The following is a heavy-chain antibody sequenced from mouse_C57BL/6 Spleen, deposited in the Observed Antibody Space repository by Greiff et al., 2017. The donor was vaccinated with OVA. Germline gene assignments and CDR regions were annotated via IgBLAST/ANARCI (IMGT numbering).Heavy chain of an antibody. J-gene: IGHJ2*01. Sequence: VQLKESGPELVKPGASVKISCKASGYSFTGYYMNWVRQSPEKSLEWIGEINPSTGGTTYKQKFKAKATLSVDKSSSTAYMQLTSLTSEDSAVYDSASHYYGSSDDYFDYWGQGTTLTVSS. V-gene: IGHV1-42*01. D-gene: IGHD1-1*01. CDR1: GYSFTGYY. CDR2: INPSTGGT. CDR3: ASHYYGSSDDYFDY.